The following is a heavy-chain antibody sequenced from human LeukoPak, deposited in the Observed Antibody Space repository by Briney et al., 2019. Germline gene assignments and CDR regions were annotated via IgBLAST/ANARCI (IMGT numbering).Heavy chain of an antibody. CDR1: GYTFTGYY. CDR3: ARDPGDSSGYYGNWFDP. J-gene: IGHJ5*02. CDR2: INPNSGGT. Sequence: GASVKVSCKASGYTFTGYYMHWVRQAPGQGLEWMGWINPNSGGTNYAQKFQGRVTMTRDTSISTAYMELSRLRSDDTAVYYCARDPGDSSGYYGNWFDPWGQGTLVTVSS. D-gene: IGHD3-22*01. V-gene: IGHV1-2*02.